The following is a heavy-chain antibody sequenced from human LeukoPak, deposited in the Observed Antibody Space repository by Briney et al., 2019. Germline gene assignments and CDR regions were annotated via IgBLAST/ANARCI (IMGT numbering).Heavy chain of an antibody. V-gene: IGHV4-4*07. CDR1: GGSITDYY. Sequence: PSETLSLTCTVSGGSITDYYWTWIRQPAGKGLEWIGRVSDTGRAYYNPSLERRVTISLDTSNNRFSLKVTSVTAADTAVYYCARGTDMTHISRYYSFVYWGQGTLVSVSS. CDR2: VSDTGRA. D-gene: IGHD2-21*01. CDR3: ARGTDMTHISRYYSFVY. J-gene: IGHJ4*02.